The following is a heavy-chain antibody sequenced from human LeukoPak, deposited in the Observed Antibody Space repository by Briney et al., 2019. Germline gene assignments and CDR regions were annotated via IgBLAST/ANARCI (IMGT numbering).Heavy chain of an antibody. Sequence: PGGSLRLSCAASGFTFSSYAMTWVRQAPGKGLEWVSAISGSGDGTYYADSVKGRFTISRDNSENTLYLKMNSVTAADTAVYYCASKGLGSPHFDYWGQGTLVTVSS. CDR1: GFTFSSYA. D-gene: IGHD3-10*01. J-gene: IGHJ4*02. CDR2: ISGSGDGT. CDR3: ASKGLGSPHFDY. V-gene: IGHV3-23*01.